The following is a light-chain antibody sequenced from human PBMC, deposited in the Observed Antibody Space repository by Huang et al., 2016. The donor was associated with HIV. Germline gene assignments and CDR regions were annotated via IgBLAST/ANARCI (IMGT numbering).Light chain of an antibody. Sequence: DIQLTQSPSSLSASVGDRVTITCRASQNINSVLNWYKQTPGKAPNLRIYAASSLQSGGPSRFSDSGSGTDFTLTISGLQPVDLGTYYCQQSYNTSWTFGQGTTVEIK. CDR3: QQSYNTSWT. J-gene: IGKJ1*01. CDR2: AAS. V-gene: IGKV1-39*01. CDR1: QNINSV.